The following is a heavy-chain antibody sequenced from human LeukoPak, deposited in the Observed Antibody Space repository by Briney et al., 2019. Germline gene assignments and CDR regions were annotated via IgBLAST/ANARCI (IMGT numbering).Heavy chain of an antibody. CDR3: ARGIDSSGVDY. CDR2: IIPILGIA. CDR1: GGTFSSYT. J-gene: IGHJ4*02. V-gene: IGHV1-69*02. D-gene: IGHD6-19*01. Sequence: SVKVSCKASGGTFSSYTISWVRHVPGQGLEWMGRIIPILGIANYAQKFQGRVTITADKSTSTAYMELSSLRSEDTAVYYCARGIDSSGVDYWGQGTLVTVSS.